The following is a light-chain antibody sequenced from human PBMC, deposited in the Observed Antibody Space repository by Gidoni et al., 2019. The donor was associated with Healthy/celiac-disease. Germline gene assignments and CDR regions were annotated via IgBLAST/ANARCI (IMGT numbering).Light chain of an antibody. Sequence: EIVLTQSPGTLSLSPGERATLSCRASQSVSSSYLAWYQKKPGQAPRLLIYGASSRATGIPDRFSGSGSGTDFTLTISRLEPEDFAVYYCQQYGGSPTWTFGQXTKVEIK. J-gene: IGKJ1*01. CDR1: QSVSSSY. CDR2: GAS. V-gene: IGKV3-20*01. CDR3: QQYGGSPTWT.